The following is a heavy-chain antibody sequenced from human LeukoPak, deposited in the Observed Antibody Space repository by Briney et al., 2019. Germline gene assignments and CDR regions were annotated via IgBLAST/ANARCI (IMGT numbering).Heavy chain of an antibody. CDR2: INPSGGGT. Sequence: ASVKVSCKASGYTFTSYYIHWVRQAPGQGLEWMGVINPSGGGTSYAQKFQGRVTMTRDTSTSTVYMELSSLRSEDTAVYYCARGHSSGWYEVTDFDYWGQGTLVTVSS. CDR1: GYTFTSYY. CDR3: ARGHSSGWYEVTDFDY. J-gene: IGHJ4*02. V-gene: IGHV1-46*01. D-gene: IGHD6-19*01.